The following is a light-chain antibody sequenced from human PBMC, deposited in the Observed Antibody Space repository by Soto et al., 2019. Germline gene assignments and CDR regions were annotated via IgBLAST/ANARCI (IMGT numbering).Light chain of an antibody. Sequence: DVVMTQSPLSLPVTLGQPASISCRSSQSLVYSDGNTYLNWFQQRPGQSPRRLIYKVSNRDSGVPDRFSGSGSGTDFTLKISRLESEDVEFYCCMQGTHWPWTFGQGIKVEIK. CDR2: KVS. CDR3: MQGTHWPWT. V-gene: IGKV2-30*01. J-gene: IGKJ1*01. CDR1: QSLVYSDGNTY.